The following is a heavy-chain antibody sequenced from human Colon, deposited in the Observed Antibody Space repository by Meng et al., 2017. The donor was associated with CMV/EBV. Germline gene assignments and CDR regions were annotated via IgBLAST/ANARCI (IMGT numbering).Heavy chain of an antibody. D-gene: IGHD3-16*01. J-gene: IGHJ4*02. CDR1: GGSISDYH. V-gene: IGHV4-59*01. Sequence: SETLSLTCNVSGGSISDYHWTWIRQPPGMGLEWIGYIYYTGTTYYNPSLKSRVTISVDTSKSHFSLKLSSVTAADTAVYYCARVKATVGEIVDWGQGTLVTVSS. CDR2: IYYTGTT. CDR3: ARVKATVGEIVD.